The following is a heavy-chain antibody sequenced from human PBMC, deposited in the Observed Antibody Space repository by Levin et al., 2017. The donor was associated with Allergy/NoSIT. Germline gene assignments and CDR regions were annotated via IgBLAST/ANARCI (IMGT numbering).Heavy chain of an antibody. V-gene: IGHV3-30*04. D-gene: IGHD1-1*01. Sequence: AGGSLRLSCVASGFTFSDYAMHWARQAPGRGLEWVAVISYNGNIKYNADSVQGRFTISRSNSNNTLYLQMNSLRVEDTGVYYCARDYWTYTGTRDGTDVWSQGTTVTVSS. CDR1: GFTFSDYA. CDR2: ISYNGNIK. CDR3: ARDYWTYTGTRDGTDV. J-gene: IGHJ6*02.